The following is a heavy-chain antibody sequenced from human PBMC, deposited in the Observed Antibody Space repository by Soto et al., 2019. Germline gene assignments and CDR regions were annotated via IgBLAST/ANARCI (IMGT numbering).Heavy chain of an antibody. D-gene: IGHD4-4*01. Sequence: GGSLRLSCAASGFTFNRHAIQWVRQTPGKGLEWVAGIWYDGSNKYYAESVKGRFTISRDNSKNKENLQMDSLRAEDTAVFYCARGTTVTDFLMDVWGTGTTVTVSS. J-gene: IGHJ6*03. V-gene: IGHV3-33*01. CDR1: GFTFNRHA. CDR3: ARGTTVTDFLMDV. CDR2: IWYDGSNK.